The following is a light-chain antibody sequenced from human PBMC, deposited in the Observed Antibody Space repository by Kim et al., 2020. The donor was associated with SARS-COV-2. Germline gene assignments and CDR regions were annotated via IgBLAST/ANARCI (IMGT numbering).Light chain of an antibody. CDR2: KNN. V-gene: IGLV1-47*01. CDR3: AAWDDSLSGV. Sequence: SVLTQPPSASGTPGQRVTISCSGSSSNIGSNFVFWYQHLPGTPPKLLIYKNNQRPSGVPDRFSGSKSGTSASLAISGLRSEDEADYYCAAWDDSLSGVFGGGTQLTV. J-gene: IGLJ2*01. CDR1: SSNIGSNF.